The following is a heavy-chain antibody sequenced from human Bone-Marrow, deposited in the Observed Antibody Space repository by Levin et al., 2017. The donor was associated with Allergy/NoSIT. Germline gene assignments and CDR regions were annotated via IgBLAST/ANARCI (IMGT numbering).Heavy chain of an antibody. J-gene: IGHJ6*02. CDR3: ARDSVAVAGYYYYYGMDV. Sequence: GESLKISCAASGFTFSSYWMSWVRQAPGKGLEWVANIKQDGSEKYYVDSVKGRFTISRDNAKNSLYLQMNSLRAEDTAVYYCARDSVAVAGYYYYYGMDVWGQGTTVTVSS. D-gene: IGHD6-19*01. V-gene: IGHV3-7*01. CDR2: IKQDGSEK. CDR1: GFTFSSYW.